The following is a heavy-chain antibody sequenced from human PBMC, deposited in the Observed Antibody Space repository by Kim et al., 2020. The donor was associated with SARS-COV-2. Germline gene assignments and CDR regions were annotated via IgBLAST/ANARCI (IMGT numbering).Heavy chain of an antibody. CDR3: ARLDYSSSSPLDY. V-gene: IGHV4-39*01. Sequence: SETLSLTCTVSGGSISSSSYYWGWIRQPPGKGLEWIGSIYYSGSTYYNPSLKSRVTISVDTSKNQFSLKLSSVTAADTAVYYCARLDYSSSSPLDYWGQGTLVTVSS. CDR2: IYYSGST. J-gene: IGHJ4*02. D-gene: IGHD6-6*01. CDR1: GGSISSSSYY.